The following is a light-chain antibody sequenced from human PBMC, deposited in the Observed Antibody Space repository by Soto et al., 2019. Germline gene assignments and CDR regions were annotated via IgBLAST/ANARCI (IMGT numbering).Light chain of an antibody. CDR1: QSVSSSQ. V-gene: IGKV3-20*01. CDR3: QQYGTSLTWT. Sequence: EIVLTQSPATLSLSPGESATLSCRASQSVSSSQLAWYQQKPGQAPRLLIYGAYSRATGIPDRFSGSGSRTDFTLTISRLEPEDFAVYYCQQYGTSLTWTCGQGTKVDIK. CDR2: GAY. J-gene: IGKJ1*01.